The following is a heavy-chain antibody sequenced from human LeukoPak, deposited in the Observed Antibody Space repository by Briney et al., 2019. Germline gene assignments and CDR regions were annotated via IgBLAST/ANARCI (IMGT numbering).Heavy chain of an antibody. Sequence: GGSLRLSCAASGFTFSTYAMHWVRQAPGKGLEWLAVISYDGSDKYYADSVKGRFTIYRDNSKNTLFLQMTSLRPEDTAVYYCAREGYGDYEGYFDYWGQGTLVTVSS. V-gene: IGHV3-30-3*01. CDR2: ISYDGSDK. CDR3: AREGYGDYEGYFDY. J-gene: IGHJ4*02. D-gene: IGHD4-17*01. CDR1: GFTFSTYA.